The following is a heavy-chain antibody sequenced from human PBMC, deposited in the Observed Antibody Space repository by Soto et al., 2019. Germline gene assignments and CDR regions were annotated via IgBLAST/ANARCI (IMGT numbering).Heavy chain of an antibody. Sequence: QVPLVQSGAEVKKPGASVKVSCKASGYTFTSYDINWVRQATAQGLEWMGWRNPNSGNTGYAQKFQGRVTMTRNTAISTAYMELSSLRSEDTAVYYCARGVVRGVKYWNYYYYMDVWGKGTTVTVSS. CDR1: GYTFTSYD. D-gene: IGHD3-10*01. CDR2: RNPNSGNT. CDR3: ARGVVRGVKYWNYYYYMDV. V-gene: IGHV1-8*01. J-gene: IGHJ6*03.